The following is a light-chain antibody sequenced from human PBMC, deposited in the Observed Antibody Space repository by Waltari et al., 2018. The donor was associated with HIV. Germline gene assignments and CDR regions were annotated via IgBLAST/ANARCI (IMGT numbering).Light chain of an antibody. J-gene: IGKJ2*01. CDR1: QSVLYSSNNKNY. CDR2: WAS. V-gene: IGKV4-1*01. Sequence: DIVMTQSPESLAVSLGERATINCKSSQSVLYSSNNKNYLAWYQQKPGQPPKLLIYWASTRESGVPDRFSGSGSGTDFTLTISSLQTEDVAVYYCQQYYSNSYTFGQGTKLVIK. CDR3: QQYYSNSYT.